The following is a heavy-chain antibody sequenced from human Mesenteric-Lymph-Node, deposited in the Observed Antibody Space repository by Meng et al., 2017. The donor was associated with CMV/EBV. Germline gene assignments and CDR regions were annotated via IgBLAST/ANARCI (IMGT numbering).Heavy chain of an antibody. CDR2: ISSSGSTI. V-gene: IGHV3-48*03. J-gene: IGHJ6*02. Sequence: GESLKISCAASGFTFSSYEMNWVRQAPGKGLEWVSYISSSGSTIYYADSVKGRFTISRDNAKNSLYLQMNSLRAEDTAVYYCARDRGVVVPAAMFVYYYYGMDVWGQGTTVTVSS. D-gene: IGHD2-2*01. CDR3: ARDRGVVVPAAMFVYYYYGMDV. CDR1: GFTFSSYE.